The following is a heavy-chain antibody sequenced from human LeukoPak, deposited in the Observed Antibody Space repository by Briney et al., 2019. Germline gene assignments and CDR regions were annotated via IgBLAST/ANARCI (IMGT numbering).Heavy chain of an antibody. CDR3: STSTGTTYNSFDP. CDR1: GGSISSSSYY. J-gene: IGHJ5*02. V-gene: IGHV4-39*07. D-gene: IGHD4-11*01. Sequence: SETLSLTCTVSGGSISSSSYYWGWIRQPPGKGLEYIGSVYYTRNTYYNPSLKSRVTISVDTSKKQFSLKLNSVTAADTAVYYCSTSTGTTYNSFDPWGQGTLVTVSS. CDR2: VYYTRNT.